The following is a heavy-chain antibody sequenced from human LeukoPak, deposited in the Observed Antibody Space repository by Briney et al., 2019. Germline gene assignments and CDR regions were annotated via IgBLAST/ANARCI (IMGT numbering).Heavy chain of an antibody. CDR2: IYHSGST. CDR1: GGSISSGGYS. D-gene: IGHD3-22*01. CDR3: ARFARGVYDSSGYPTDYFDY. V-gene: IGHV4-30-2*01. Sequence: SQTLSLTCAVSGGSISSGGYSWSWLRQPPGKGLEWIGYIYHSGSTYYNPSLKSRVTISVDGSKNQFSLKLSSVTAADTAVYYCARFARGVYDSSGYPTDYFDYWGQGTLVTVSS. J-gene: IGHJ4*02.